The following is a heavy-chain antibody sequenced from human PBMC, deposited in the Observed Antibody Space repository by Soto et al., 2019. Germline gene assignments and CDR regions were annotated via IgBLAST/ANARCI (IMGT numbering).Heavy chain of an antibody. CDR1: GFTFSSYV. J-gene: IGHJ4*02. D-gene: IGHD3-16*02. CDR2: ISHDGSKK. V-gene: IGHV3-30-3*01. CDR3: VASGLSFDY. Sequence: QVQLVESGGGVVRPGRSLRLSCAASGFTFSSYVIYWVRQAPGKGLECVALISHDGSKKHYADSVKGRFTISRDYSNDTLYLQMNSLRDEDTAVFHCVASGLSFDYWGQGTLVTVSS.